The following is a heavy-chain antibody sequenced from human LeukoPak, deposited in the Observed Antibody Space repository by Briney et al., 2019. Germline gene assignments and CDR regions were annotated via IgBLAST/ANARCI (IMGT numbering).Heavy chain of an antibody. CDR1: GFTFSSYA. Sequence: GGSLRLSCAASGFTFSSYAMSWVRQAPGKGLEWVSAISGSGGSTYYADSVKGRFTISRDNSRNTLYLQMNSLRAEDTAVYYCAKDRIYGNDAFDIWGQGTMVTVSS. J-gene: IGHJ3*02. CDR2: ISGSGGST. CDR3: AKDRIYGNDAFDI. V-gene: IGHV3-23*01. D-gene: IGHD2/OR15-2a*01.